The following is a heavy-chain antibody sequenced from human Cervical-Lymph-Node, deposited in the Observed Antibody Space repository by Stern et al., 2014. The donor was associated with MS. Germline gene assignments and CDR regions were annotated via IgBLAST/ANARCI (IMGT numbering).Heavy chain of an antibody. CDR2: IDPGDSDA. Sequence: EVHLVESGAEVKKPGESLRISCKGSGYIFTTYWIAWVRQMPGKGLEWLGMIDPGDSDAGYSPSFQGQVIISVDKSISTAYLQWNSLKASDTAMYYCARRNTGVTNYYALDVWGQGTTVTVSS. D-gene: IGHD1-26*01. J-gene: IGHJ6*02. V-gene: IGHV5-51*01. CDR1: GYIFTTYW. CDR3: ARRNTGVTNYYALDV.